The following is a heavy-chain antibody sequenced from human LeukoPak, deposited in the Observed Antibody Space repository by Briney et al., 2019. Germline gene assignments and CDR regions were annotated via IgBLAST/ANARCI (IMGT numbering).Heavy chain of an antibody. CDR1: GFTFGDYA. Sequence: PGRSLRLSCTASGFTFGDYAMSWVRQAPGKGLEYVSAISSNGGSTYYANSVKGRFTISRDNSKNTLYLQMGSLRAEDMAVYYCAREGDSSSYFDYWGQGTLVTVSS. J-gene: IGHJ4*02. CDR2: ISSNGGST. V-gene: IGHV3-64*01. D-gene: IGHD3-22*01. CDR3: AREGDSSSYFDY.